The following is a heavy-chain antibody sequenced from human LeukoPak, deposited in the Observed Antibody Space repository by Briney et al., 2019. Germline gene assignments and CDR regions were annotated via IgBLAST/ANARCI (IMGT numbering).Heavy chain of an antibody. V-gene: IGHV4-39*07. CDR2: IYYSGST. CDR3: ARTLIDDYGDYGWFDP. CDR1: GGSISSSSYY. Sequence: SETLSLTCTVSGGSISSSSYYWGWIRQPPGKGLEWIGSIYYSGSTYYNPSLKSRVTISVDTSKNQFSLKLSSVTAADTAVYYCARTLIDDYGDYGWFDPWGQGTLVTVSS. J-gene: IGHJ5*02. D-gene: IGHD4-17*01.